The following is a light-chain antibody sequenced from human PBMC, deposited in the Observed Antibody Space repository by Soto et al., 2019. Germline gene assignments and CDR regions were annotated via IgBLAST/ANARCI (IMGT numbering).Light chain of an antibody. Sequence: EVVLTQSPDTLSLSPGETATLSCRASQSLRATYVAWYQQKPGQAPRLLIYDASNRATGIPARFSGSGSGTDFTLTISSLEPEDFAVYYCQQRSNWPPITFGQGTRLEIK. CDR1: QSLRATY. CDR2: DAS. J-gene: IGKJ5*01. CDR3: QQRSNWPPIT. V-gene: IGKV3-11*01.